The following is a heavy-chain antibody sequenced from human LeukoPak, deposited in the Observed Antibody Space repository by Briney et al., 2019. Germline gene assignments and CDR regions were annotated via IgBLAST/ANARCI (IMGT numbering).Heavy chain of an antibody. V-gene: IGHV1-2*02. CDR3: APTSVSYFDY. CDR2: INPNSGGA. CDR1: GYTFTGYL. Sequence: ASVKVSCKTSGYTFTGYLMHWVRQAPGQGLEWMGWINPNSGGANHAQKFQGRVTMTRDTSISTAYMELSRLRSDDTAVYYCAPTSVSYFDYWGQGTLVTVSS. J-gene: IGHJ4*02. D-gene: IGHD2-2*01.